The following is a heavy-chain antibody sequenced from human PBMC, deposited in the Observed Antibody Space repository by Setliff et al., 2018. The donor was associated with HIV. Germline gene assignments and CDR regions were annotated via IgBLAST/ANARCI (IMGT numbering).Heavy chain of an antibody. D-gene: IGHD5-12*01. J-gene: IGHJ3*02. CDR3: ASAGAWQRNALEI. V-gene: IGHV1-46*01. CDR2: INPTGGST. CDR1: GYSFTNHY. Sequence: ASVKVSCKPSGYSFTNHYMHWVRQAPGQGLEWMGVINPTGGSTRNTQKFQGRVAMTRDTSTSTVYMELSSLRSEDTAVYYCASAGAWQRNALEIWGQGTMVTVSS.